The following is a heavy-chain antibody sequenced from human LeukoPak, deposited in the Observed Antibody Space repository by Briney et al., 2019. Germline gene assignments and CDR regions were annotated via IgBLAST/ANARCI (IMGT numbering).Heavy chain of an antibody. CDR1: VYTFTGYY. Sequence: ASVKVSCKASVYTFTGYYMHWVRQAPGQGLEWMGWINPNSGGTNYAQKFQGRVTMTRDTSISTAYMELSRLRSDDTAVYYCAGLFVAAADLDAFDIWGQGTMVTVSS. J-gene: IGHJ3*02. D-gene: IGHD6-13*01. CDR2: INPNSGGT. V-gene: IGHV1-2*02. CDR3: AGLFVAAADLDAFDI.